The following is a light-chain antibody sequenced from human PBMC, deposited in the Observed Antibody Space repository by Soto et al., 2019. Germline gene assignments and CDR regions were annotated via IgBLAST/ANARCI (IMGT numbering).Light chain of an antibody. J-gene: IGLJ3*02. CDR1: STDYGGYKY. V-gene: IGLV2-11*01. CDR3: CSYAGGWV. Sequence: QSALTQPRSVSGSPGQSVSISCAGTSTDYGGYKYVSWYQQHPGKAPKLMIFDVSERPSGVPDRFSGSKSGSTASLSIAGLQPEDEADYFCCSYAGGWVFGGGTKLTV. CDR2: DVS.